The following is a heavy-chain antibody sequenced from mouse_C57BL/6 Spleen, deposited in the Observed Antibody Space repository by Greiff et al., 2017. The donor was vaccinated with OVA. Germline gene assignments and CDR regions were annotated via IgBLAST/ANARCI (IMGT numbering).Heavy chain of an antibody. V-gene: IGHV5-9*01. CDR1: GFTFSSYT. J-gene: IGHJ1*03. CDR3: AREGGNYGYFDV. D-gene: IGHD2-1*01. CDR2: ISGGGGNT. Sequence: EVKLVESGGGLAKPGGSLKLSCAASGFTFSSYTMSWVRQTPEKRLEWVATISGGGGNTYYPDSVKGRFTISRDNAKNTLYLQMSSLRSEDTALYYCAREGGNYGYFDVWGTGTTVTVSS.